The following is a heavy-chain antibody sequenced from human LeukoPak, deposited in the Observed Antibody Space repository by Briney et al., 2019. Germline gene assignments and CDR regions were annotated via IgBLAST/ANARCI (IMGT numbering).Heavy chain of an antibody. CDR2: ISSSSSYI. Sequence: GGSLRLSCAAFGFIFSSDSMSWVRQAPWKGLEWVSSISSSSSYIYYADSVKGRFTISRDNAKNSLYLQMNSLRAEDTAVYYCARYYDSSGYENFFDYWGQGTLVTVSS. CDR1: GFIFSSDS. V-gene: IGHV3-21*01. CDR3: ARYYDSSGYENFFDY. D-gene: IGHD3-22*01. J-gene: IGHJ4*02.